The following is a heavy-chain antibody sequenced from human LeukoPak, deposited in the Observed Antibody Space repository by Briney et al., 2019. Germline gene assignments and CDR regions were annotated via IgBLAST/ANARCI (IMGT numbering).Heavy chain of an antibody. D-gene: IGHD6-13*01. V-gene: IGHV4-34*01. CDR3: ARRTSSSWYFDY. CDR2: INHSGST. Sequence: SETLSLTCAVYGGSFSGYYWSWIRQPPGKGLEWIGEINHSGSTNYNPPLKSRVTISVDTSKNQFSLKLSSGTAADAAVYYCARRTSSSWYFDYWGQGTLVTVSS. J-gene: IGHJ4*02. CDR1: GGSFSGYY.